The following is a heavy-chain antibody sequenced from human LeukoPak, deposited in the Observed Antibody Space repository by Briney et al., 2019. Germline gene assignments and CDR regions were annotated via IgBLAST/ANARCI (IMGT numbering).Heavy chain of an antibody. Sequence: SQTLSLTCAISGDIVSNDTAAWSWIRQSPSRGLEWLGRTYYRSKWYYDYAISVKSRMTIDLETSKNRFSLHLNSVTPDDTAVYYCARLRRYIKQATSGMDVWGQGTTVTVSS. V-gene: IGHV6-1*01. CDR3: ARLRRYIKQATSGMDV. CDR2: TYYRSKWYY. J-gene: IGHJ6*02. CDR1: GDIVSNDTAA. D-gene: IGHD5-18*01.